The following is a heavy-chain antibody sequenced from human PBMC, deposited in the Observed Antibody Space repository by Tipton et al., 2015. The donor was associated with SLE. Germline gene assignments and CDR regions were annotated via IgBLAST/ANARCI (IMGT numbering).Heavy chain of an antibody. CDR2: IKQDGSEK. D-gene: IGHD1-26*01. J-gene: IGHJ4*02. V-gene: IGHV3-7*01. CDR1: GFTFSSYW. Sequence: SLRLSCAASGFTFSSYWMSWVRQAPGKGLEWVANIKQDGSEKFYVDSVKGRFTISRDNAENSLYLQLNSLRAEDTAVYYCATGELLGYWGQGTLVTVSS. CDR3: ATGELLGY.